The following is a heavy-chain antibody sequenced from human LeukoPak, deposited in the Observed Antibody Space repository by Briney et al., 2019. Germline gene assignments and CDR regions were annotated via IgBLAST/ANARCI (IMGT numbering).Heavy chain of an antibody. V-gene: IGHV4-59*01. Sequence: PSETLSLTCTVSGGSISSYYWSWIRQPPGKGLEWIGYISYSGSTNYNPSLKSRVTMSVDTSKNQFSLKLSSVTAADTAVYYCAREGGGLIRAFDIWGQGTMVTVSS. CDR1: GGSISSYY. D-gene: IGHD4-23*01. CDR2: ISYSGST. J-gene: IGHJ3*02. CDR3: AREGGGLIRAFDI.